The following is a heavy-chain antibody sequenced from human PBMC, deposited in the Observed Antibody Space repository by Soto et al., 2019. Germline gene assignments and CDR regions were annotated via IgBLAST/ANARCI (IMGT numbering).Heavy chain of an antibody. CDR1: GFTFSSYA. CDR3: ARESSSWYGDAFAI. Sequence: EVQLLESGGGLVQPGGSLRLSCAASGFTFSSYAMSWVRQAPGKGLEWVSAISGSGGSTDYADSVKGRFTISRDNSKNTLYRQMNRLSAEDTAVYYCARESSSWYGDAFAIWGQGTMVTVSS. CDR2: ISGSGGST. V-gene: IGHV3-23*01. D-gene: IGHD6-13*01. J-gene: IGHJ3*02.